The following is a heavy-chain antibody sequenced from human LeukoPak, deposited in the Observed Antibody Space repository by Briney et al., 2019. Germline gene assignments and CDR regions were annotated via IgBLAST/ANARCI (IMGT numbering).Heavy chain of an antibody. CDR3: ARAPIGDNNWFDP. CDR2: IGRSNSII. D-gene: IGHD3-16*01. Sequence: GGSLRLSCAASGLTLSSYSMNWVRQAPGKGPEWVAYIGRSNSIIHYADSVKGRITISRDNAKNSLSLLMNSLRAEDTAVYYCARAPIGDNNWFDPWGQGTLVTISS. CDR1: GLTLSSYS. J-gene: IGHJ5*02. V-gene: IGHV3-48*01.